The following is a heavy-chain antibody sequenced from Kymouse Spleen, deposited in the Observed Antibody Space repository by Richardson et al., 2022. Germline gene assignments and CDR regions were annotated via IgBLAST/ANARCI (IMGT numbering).Heavy chain of an antibody. Sequence: QVQLVESGGGVVQPGRSLRLSCAASGFTFSSYGMHWVRQAPGKGLEWVAVIWYDGSNKYYADSVKGRFTISRDNSKNTLYLQMNSLRAEDTAVYYCARVSIAARRGSFDYWGQGTLVTVSS. J-gene: IGHJ4*02. CDR3: ARVSIAARRGSFDY. D-gene: IGHD6-6*01. CDR1: GFTFSSYG. CDR2: IWYDGSNK. V-gene: IGHV3-33*01.